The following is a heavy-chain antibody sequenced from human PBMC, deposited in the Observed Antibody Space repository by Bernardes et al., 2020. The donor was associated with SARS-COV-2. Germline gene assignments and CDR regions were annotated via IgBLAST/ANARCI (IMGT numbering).Heavy chain of an antibody. Sequence: ASVKVSCKASGYSFTAYHINWVRQAPGQGLEWMGWLNPNSGHTGYPQKFQGRVTVTRNTPVNTAYLELNSLTSEDTAMYYCATSLNYGVLFQHWGQGTLVPVSP. CDR2: LNPNSGHT. V-gene: IGHV1-8*01. J-gene: IGHJ1*01. CDR3: ATSLNYGVLFQH. CDR1: GYSFTAYH. D-gene: IGHD4-17*01.